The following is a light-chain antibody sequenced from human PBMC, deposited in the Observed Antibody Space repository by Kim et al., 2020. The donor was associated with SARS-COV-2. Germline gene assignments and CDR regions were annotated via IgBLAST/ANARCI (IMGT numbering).Light chain of an antibody. CDR3: SSYTRTHTLL. V-gene: IGLV2-14*02. CDR1: TTDH. CDR2: DVY. Sequence: QSALTQPASVSGSPGQSITISCTGTTTDHVSWYQQYPGKAPKLMIYDVYKWPSGVSHRFSGSKSDNTASLTISGLKADDEAAYYCSSYTRTHTLLFGGGTQLTVL. J-gene: IGLJ2*01.